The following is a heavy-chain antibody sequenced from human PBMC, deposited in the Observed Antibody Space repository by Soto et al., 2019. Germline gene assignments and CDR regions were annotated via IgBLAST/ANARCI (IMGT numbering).Heavy chain of an antibody. J-gene: IGHJ4*02. CDR3: ASSDSSGRFDY. Sequence: SETLSLTCTVSGGSISSYYWSWIRQPPGKGLEWIGYIYYSGSTNYNPSLKSRVTISVDTSKNQFSLKLSSVTAADTAVYYCASSDSSGRFDYWGQGTLVSVS. V-gene: IGHV4-59*01. CDR1: GGSISSYY. D-gene: IGHD3-22*01. CDR2: IYYSGST.